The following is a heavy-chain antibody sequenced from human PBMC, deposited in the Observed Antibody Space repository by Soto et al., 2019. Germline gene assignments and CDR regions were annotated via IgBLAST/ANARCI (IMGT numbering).Heavy chain of an antibody. CDR3: AKPPPYCSSTSCQIDY. CDR2: ISGSGGST. J-gene: IGHJ4*02. CDR1: GFTFSSYA. D-gene: IGHD2-2*01. Sequence: PGGSLRLSCAASGFTFSSYAMSWVRQAPGKGLEWVSAISGSGGSTYYADSVKGRFTISRDSSKNTLYLQMNSLRAEDTAVYYCAKPPPYCSSTSCQIDYWGQGTLVTVSS. V-gene: IGHV3-23*01.